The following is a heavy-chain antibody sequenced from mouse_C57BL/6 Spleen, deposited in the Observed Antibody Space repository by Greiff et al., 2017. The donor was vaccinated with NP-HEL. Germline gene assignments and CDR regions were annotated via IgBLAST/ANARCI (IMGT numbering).Heavy chain of an antibody. J-gene: IGHJ1*03. V-gene: IGHV14-1*01. CDR2: IDPEDGDT. Sequence: VQLQQSGAELVRPGASVKLSCTASGFNIKDYYMHWVKQRPEQGLEWIGRIDPEDGDTEYAPKFQGKATMTADTSSNTAYLQLSSLTSEDTAVYYGTTSPITTVVARYFDVWGTGTTVTVSS. D-gene: IGHD1-1*01. CDR1: GFNIKDYY. CDR3: TTSPITTVVARYFDV.